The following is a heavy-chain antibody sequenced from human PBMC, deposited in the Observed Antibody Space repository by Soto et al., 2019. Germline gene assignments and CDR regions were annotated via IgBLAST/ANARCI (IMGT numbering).Heavy chain of an antibody. Sequence: QITLKESGPTLVKPTQTLTLTCTFSGFSLSTTGAGVGWIRQPPGKALEWLALIYWDDDKRYSPSLKSRLTLTKDTSRNQVVLTLTNMDPLDTATYYCTHRGYWNYLFDYWGQGTLVTVSS. V-gene: IGHV2-5*02. J-gene: IGHJ4*02. CDR2: IYWDDDK. CDR3: THRGYWNYLFDY. CDR1: GFSLSTTGAG. D-gene: IGHD1-7*01.